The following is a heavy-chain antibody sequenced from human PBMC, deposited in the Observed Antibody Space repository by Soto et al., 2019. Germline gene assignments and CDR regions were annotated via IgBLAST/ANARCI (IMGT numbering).Heavy chain of an antibody. V-gene: IGHV5-51*01. CDR3: ARQWGSGSFDY. J-gene: IGHJ4*02. D-gene: IGHD6-19*01. CDR1: GYSFNVYW. Sequence: PGESLKISCKTSGYSFNVYWIGWVRQMPGKGLEWMGIIYPGDSDIRYSPSFQGQVTISADNSISAAYLQWSSLKASDTAIYYCARQWGSGSFDYWGQGTLVTVS. CDR2: IYPGDSDI.